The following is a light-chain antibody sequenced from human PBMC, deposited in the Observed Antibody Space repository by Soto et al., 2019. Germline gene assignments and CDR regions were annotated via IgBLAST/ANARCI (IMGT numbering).Light chain of an antibody. J-gene: IGLJ1*01. Sequence: QSVLTQPASVSGSPGQSVTISCTGTSSDVGSYNLVSWYQHHPGNTPKLMIYEGSRRPSGVSDRYSGSKSGNTASLTISGLQAEDEADYYCCSYGSSTTYVFGSGTKVTVL. CDR2: EGS. V-gene: IGLV2-23*01. CDR1: SSDVGSYNL. CDR3: CSYGSSTTYV.